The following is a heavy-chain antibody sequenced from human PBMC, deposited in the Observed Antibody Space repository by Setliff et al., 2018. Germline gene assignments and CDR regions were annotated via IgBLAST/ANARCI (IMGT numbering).Heavy chain of an antibody. D-gene: IGHD2-21*02. Sequence: PSETLSLTCTVSGASLRSGSNYWGWFRQPAGKGLEWIGRIYTDGTTNYNPSLKSRVSISADTSMNHFSLHLNSVTAEDTAVYYCARDIGRGGGYFIGLGDGYPPARTEEYYYGMDVWGQGTTVTVSS. CDR2: IYTDGTT. CDR3: ARDIGRGGGYFIGLGDGYPPARTEEYYYGMDV. CDR1: GASLRSGSNY. V-gene: IGHV4-61*02. J-gene: IGHJ6*02.